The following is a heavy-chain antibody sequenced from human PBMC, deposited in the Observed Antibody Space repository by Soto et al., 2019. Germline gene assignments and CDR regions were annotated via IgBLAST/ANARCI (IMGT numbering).Heavy chain of an antibody. D-gene: IGHD1-7*01. Sequence: GGSLRLSCAASGFTFSSYAMSWVRQAPGKGLEWVSAISGSGGSTYYGDSVKGRFTISRDNYKNTGHLQMDSLRAEDTAVYDCAKNYNWNYNRAAFDIWGQGTMVTVSS. CDR2: ISGSGGST. CDR3: AKNYNWNYNRAAFDI. V-gene: IGHV3-23*01. J-gene: IGHJ3*02. CDR1: GFTFSSYA.